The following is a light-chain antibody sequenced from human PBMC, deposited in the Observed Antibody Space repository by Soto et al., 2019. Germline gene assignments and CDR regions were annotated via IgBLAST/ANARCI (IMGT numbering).Light chain of an antibody. CDR2: GNS. J-gene: IGLJ2*01. CDR3: QSYDSSLSGSNVV. CDR1: SSNIGAGYD. V-gene: IGLV1-40*01. Sequence: QSVLTQPPSVSGAPGQRVTISCTGSSSNIGAGYDVHWYQQLPGTAPKLLIYGNSNRPSGVPDRFSGSKSGTSASLAITGLQAEDEVDYYCQSYDSSLSGSNVVFGGGTKVTVL.